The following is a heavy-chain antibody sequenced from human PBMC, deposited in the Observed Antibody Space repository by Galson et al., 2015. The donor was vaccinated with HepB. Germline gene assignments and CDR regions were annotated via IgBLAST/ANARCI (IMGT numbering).Heavy chain of an antibody. J-gene: IGHJ4*02. D-gene: IGHD6-19*01. CDR1: GFTFSSYA. V-gene: IGHV3-33*08. CDR3: ARGSGWYKYYFDY. Sequence: SLRLSCAASGFTFSSYAMHWVRQAPGKGLEWVAVIWYDGSNKYYADSVKGRFTISRVNSKNTLYLQMNSLRAEDTAVYYCARGSGWYKYYFDYWGQGTLVTVSS. CDR2: IWYDGSNK.